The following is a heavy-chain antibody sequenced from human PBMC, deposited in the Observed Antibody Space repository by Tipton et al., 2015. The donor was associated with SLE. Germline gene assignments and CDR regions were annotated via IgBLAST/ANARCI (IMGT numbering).Heavy chain of an antibody. CDR2: INDSGST. V-gene: IGHV4-34*01. CDR1: GGSFSGYY. CDR3: ARGPAFDY. J-gene: IGHJ4*02. Sequence: PSLTCAVYGGSFSGYYWNWIRQPPGKGLEWIGEINDSGSTNYIPSLKSRVTISVDTSKNQFSLKLSSVTAADTAVYYCARGPAFDYWGQGTLVTVSS.